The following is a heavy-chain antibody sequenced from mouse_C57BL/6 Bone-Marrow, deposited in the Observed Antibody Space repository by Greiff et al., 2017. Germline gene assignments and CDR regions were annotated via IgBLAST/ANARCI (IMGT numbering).Heavy chain of an antibody. V-gene: IGHV1-82*01. Sequence: QVQLQQSGPELVKPGASVKISCKASGYAFSRSWMNWVKQRPGQGLAWIGRIYTGDGDTNYNGPFKGQAKLTADKSSSTAYMQLSSLMSEDSSVYFCSRWPWYFPAYWGQGTLVTVSA. D-gene: IGHD2-1*01. CDR2: IYTGDGDT. CDR3: SRWPWYFPAY. CDR1: GYAFSRSW. J-gene: IGHJ3*01.